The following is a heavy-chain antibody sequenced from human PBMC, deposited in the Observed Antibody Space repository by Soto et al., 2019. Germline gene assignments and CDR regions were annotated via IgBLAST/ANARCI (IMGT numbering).Heavy chain of an antibody. V-gene: IGHV3-30*03. CDR1: GFTFSSYG. Sequence: QPGGSLRLSCAASGFTFSSYGMHWVRQAPGKGLEWVAVISYDGSNKYYADSVKGRFTISRDNSKNTLYLQMNSLRAEDTAVYYCARDRGPISTSCYTRCLNWFDPWGQGTLVTVSS. J-gene: IGHJ5*02. CDR3: ARDRGPISTSCYTRCLNWFDP. CDR2: ISYDGSNK. D-gene: IGHD2-2*02.